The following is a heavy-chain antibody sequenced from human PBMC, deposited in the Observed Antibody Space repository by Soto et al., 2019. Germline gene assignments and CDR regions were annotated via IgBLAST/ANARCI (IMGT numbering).Heavy chain of an antibody. CDR1: GFTVSNYA. Sequence: EVQLLESGGGLAQPGGSLRLSCAASGFTVSNYAMSCVRQAPGKGLEGVAGISGSGGSTYFEDAVRGRITISRDNSTNTMYRQRNSMRADHTAVYYGAVMAYYDFCSGKGHFDYWGEGALVAVSS. J-gene: IGHJ4*02. CDR2: ISGSGGST. CDR3: AVMAYYDFCSGKGHFDY. D-gene: IGHD3-3*01. V-gene: IGHV3-23*01.